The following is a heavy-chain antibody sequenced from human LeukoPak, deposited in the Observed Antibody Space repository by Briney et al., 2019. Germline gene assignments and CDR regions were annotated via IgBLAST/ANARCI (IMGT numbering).Heavy chain of an antibody. V-gene: IGHV5-51*01. CDR3: ARLVGATISHFDY. Sequence: GESLKISCKGSGYSFTSYWIGWVRQMPGKGLEWMGIIYPGDSDTRYSPSFQGQVTISADKSISTAYLQWSGLKASDTAMYYCARLVGATISHFDYWGQGTLVTVSS. J-gene: IGHJ4*02. D-gene: IGHD5-24*01. CDR1: GYSFTSYW. CDR2: IYPGDSDT.